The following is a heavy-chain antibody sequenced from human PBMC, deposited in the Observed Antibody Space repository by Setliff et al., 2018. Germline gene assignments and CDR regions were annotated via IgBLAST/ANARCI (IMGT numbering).Heavy chain of an antibody. J-gene: IGHJ4*02. CDR1: GLIFSNYA. CDR2: IYGSASGERT. V-gene: IGHV3-23*01. CDR3: AKGGSTSCYTEADY. D-gene: IGHD2-2*02. Sequence: GSLRLSCTASGLIFSNYAMTWVRQAPGKGLEWVSLIYGSASGERTYYADSVKGRFTISRDNSKNTLYLQMLSLRAEDTAVYYCAKGGSTSCYTEADYWGQGTLVTVSS.